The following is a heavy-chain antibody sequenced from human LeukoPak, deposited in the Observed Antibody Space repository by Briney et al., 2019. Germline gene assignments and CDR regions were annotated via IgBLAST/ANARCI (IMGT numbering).Heavy chain of an antibody. V-gene: IGHV3-74*03. CDR3: TRSLVVGGTRPNDY. D-gene: IGHD2-15*01. CDR2: INTGGNDI. CDR1: GFTFPAYW. Sequence: GGSLRLSCAASGFTFPAYWKQWVRQAPGKGLVWLSRINTGGNDITYADSVKGRFTISRDNAKDTLYLQMNSLTVEDTAVYFCTRSLVVGGTRPNDYSGQGTLVTVAS. J-gene: IGHJ4*02.